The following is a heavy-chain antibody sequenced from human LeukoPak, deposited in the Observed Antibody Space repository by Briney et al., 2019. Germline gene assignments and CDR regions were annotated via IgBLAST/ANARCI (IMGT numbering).Heavy chain of an antibody. CDR3: ARDSSHYDSSGYYLGPDAFDI. D-gene: IGHD3-22*01. CDR1: GGSISSGSYY. Sequence: SETLSLTCTVSGGSISSGSYYWSWIRQPPGKGLEWIGYIYYSGSTNYNPSLKSRVTISVDTSKNQFSLKLSSVTAADTAVYYCARDSSHYDSSGYYLGPDAFDIWGQGTMVTVSS. CDR2: IYYSGST. V-gene: IGHV4-61*01. J-gene: IGHJ3*02.